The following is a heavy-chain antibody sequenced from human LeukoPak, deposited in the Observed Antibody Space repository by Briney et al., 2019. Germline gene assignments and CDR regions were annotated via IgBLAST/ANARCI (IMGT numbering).Heavy chain of an antibody. J-gene: IGHJ3*02. CDR2: INPSGGST. V-gene: IGHV1-46*01. D-gene: IGHD1-26*01. Sequence: ASVKVSCKASGYTFTSYYMHWVRQAPGQGREWVGIINPSGGSTSYAQKFQGRVTITRDTSTSTVYMELSSLRSEDTAVYYCASAAGIVGVPHDPLTIWGQGTMVTVSS. CDR1: GYTFTSYY. CDR3: ASAAGIVGVPHDPLTI.